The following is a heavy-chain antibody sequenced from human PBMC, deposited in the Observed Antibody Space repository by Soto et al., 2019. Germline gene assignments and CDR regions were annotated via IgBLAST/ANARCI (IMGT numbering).Heavy chain of an antibody. CDR2: VYYTGST. Sequence: SETLSLTCTVSGDSISTFYWGWMRQSPGKELEWIGYVYYTGSTNYNPSLKSRVTISVDRSKNQFSLKLTSANAADTAVYYCARGRTVRNYADDSSDYFYFLDYWGQGTHVTVPQ. CDR3: ARGRTVRNYADDSSDYFYFLDY. CDR1: GDSISTFY. V-gene: IGHV4-59*01. J-gene: IGHJ4*02. D-gene: IGHD3-22*01.